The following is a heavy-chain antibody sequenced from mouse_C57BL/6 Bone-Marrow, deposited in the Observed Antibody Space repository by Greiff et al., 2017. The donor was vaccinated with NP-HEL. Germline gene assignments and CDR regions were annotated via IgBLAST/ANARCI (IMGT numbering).Heavy chain of an antibody. CDR2: IDPSDSNT. CDR1: GYTFTSYG. CDR3: ARYYYDGSYWYFDV. D-gene: IGHD1-1*01. V-gene: IGHV1-69*01. Sequence: VQLQQPGAELVMPGASVKLSCKASGYTFTSYGMHWVKQSPGQGLEWIGEIDPSDSNTNYNQKVKGKATLTVDKSSSTAYMQLSSLTSEDSAVYYCARYYYDGSYWYFDVWGTGTTVTVSS. J-gene: IGHJ1*03.